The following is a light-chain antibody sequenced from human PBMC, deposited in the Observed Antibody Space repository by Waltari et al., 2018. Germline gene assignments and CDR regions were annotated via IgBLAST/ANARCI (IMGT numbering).Light chain of an antibody. Sequence: EVVMTQSPATLSVSPGDRATLSCRASESVSVDLAWYQQRPGQAPRLLVYGADTRATGVPARFRGRGSGTEFTLTISSLQSEDFAVYYCQQYNDWPLLTFGGGTRVEIK. J-gene: IGKJ4*01. CDR2: GAD. V-gene: IGKV3D-15*01. CDR1: ESVSVD. CDR3: QQYNDWPLLT.